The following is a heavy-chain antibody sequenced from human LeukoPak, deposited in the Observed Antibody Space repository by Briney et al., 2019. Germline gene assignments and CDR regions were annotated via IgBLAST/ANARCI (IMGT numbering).Heavy chain of an antibody. CDR3: ASRAVAAAQFDY. J-gene: IGHJ4*02. CDR2: IYYSGST. CDR1: GGSISSYC. Sequence: PSETLSLTCTVSGGSISSYCWSWIRQPPGKGLERIGYIYYSGSTNYNPSLKSRVTISVDTSKNQFCLKLSSVTAADTAVCYCASRAVAAAQFDYWGQGTLVTVSS. V-gene: IGHV4-59*08. D-gene: IGHD6-19*01.